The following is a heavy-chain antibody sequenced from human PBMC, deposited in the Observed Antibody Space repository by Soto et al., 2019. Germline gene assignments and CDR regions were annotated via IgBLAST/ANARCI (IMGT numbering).Heavy chain of an antibody. CDR1: GFTFSNYW. V-gene: IGHV3-7*01. CDR3: ARDVSPGSSGWYFDAFDI. J-gene: IGHJ3*02. CDR2: IKRDGSGG. D-gene: IGHD6-13*01. Sequence: QLVESGGGLVQPGGSLRLSCAASGFTFSNYWMTWVRQAPGKGLEWVANIKRDGSGGSYLDSVRGRFTVSRDNARNSLYLQMNSLIAEDTALYYCARDVSPGSSGWYFDAFDIWGQGTMVTVSS.